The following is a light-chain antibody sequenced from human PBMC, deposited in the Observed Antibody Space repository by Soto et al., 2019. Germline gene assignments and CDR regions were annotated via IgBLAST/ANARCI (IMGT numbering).Light chain of an antibody. CDR1: QSISSW. V-gene: IGKV1-5*01. CDR3: QQYNSYSLT. Sequence: DIQMFQSPSTLSASVGDRVTITCRASQSISSWLAWYQQKPGKAPKLLIYDASSLESGVPSRFSGSGSGTEFTLTISSLQPDDFATYYCQQYNSYSLTFGGGTKVDIK. J-gene: IGKJ4*01. CDR2: DAS.